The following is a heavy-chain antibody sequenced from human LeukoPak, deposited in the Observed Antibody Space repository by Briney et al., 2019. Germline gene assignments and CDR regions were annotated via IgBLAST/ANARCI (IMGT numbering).Heavy chain of an antibody. Sequence: ASVKVSCKASGYTFTSYAMHWVRQAPGQRLEWMGWINAGNGNTKYSQKFQGRVTITRDTSASTAYMELSSLRSGDTAVYYCARGLGVVVPAATDYWGQGTLVTVSS. V-gene: IGHV1-3*01. J-gene: IGHJ4*02. CDR3: ARGLGVVVPAATDY. D-gene: IGHD2-2*01. CDR2: INAGNGNT. CDR1: GYTFTSYA.